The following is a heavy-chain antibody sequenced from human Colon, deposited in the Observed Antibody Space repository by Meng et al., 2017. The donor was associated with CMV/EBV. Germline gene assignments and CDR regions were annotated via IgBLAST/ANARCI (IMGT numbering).Heavy chain of an antibody. J-gene: IGHJ6*02. CDR1: GGTFSSYA. D-gene: IGHD3-3*01. CDR3: ARERRVSFGVVIITPPVMDV. Sequence: SVKVSCKASGGTFSSYAISWVRQAPGQGLEWMGGIIPIFGTANYAQKFQGRVTITTDESTSTAYMELSSLRSEDTAVYYCARERRVSFGVVIITPPVMDVWGQGTTVTVSS. V-gene: IGHV1-69*05. CDR2: IIPIFGTA.